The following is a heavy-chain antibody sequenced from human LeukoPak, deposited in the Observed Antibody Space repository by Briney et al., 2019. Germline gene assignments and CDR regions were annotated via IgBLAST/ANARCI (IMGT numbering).Heavy chain of an antibody. CDR1: GFTFSSYG. Sequence: GGSLRLSCAASGFTFSSYGMHWVRQAPGKGLEWVAVIWYDGSNKYYADSVKGRFTISRDNSKNTLYLQMSSLRAEDTAVYYCAKDQWALWVLDYWGQGTLVSVSS. CDR3: AKDQWALWVLDY. CDR2: IWYDGSNK. D-gene: IGHD3-16*01. V-gene: IGHV3-33*06. J-gene: IGHJ4*02.